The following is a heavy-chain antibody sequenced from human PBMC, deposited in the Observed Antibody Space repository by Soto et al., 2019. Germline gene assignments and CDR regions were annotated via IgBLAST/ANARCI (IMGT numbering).Heavy chain of an antibody. CDR2: INHSGST. CDR3: ARSYDILTGYFL. J-gene: IGHJ4*02. D-gene: IGHD3-9*01. CDR1: GGSFSGYY. V-gene: IGHV4-34*01. Sequence: SETLSLTCAVYGGSFSGYYWSWIRQPPGKGLEWIGEINHSGSTNYNPSLKSRVTISVDTSKNQFSLKLSSVTAADTAVYYCARSYDILTGYFLWGQGTLVTVYS.